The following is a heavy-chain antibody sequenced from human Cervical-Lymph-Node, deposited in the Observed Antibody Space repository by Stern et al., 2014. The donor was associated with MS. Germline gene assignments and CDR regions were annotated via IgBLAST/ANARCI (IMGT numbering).Heavy chain of an antibody. CDR2: IIPIFGTA. V-gene: IGHV1-69*01. CDR3: VREFNYDTSGYYFYY. Sequence: VQLVESGAEVKKPGSSVKVSCKASGGTFSSYGISWVRQAPGQGLEGMGGIIPIFGTANYAQKFQGRVTITADESTTTAYMELSSLRSEDTAVYYCVREFNYDTSGYYFYYWGQGTLVTVSS. CDR1: GGTFSSYG. D-gene: IGHD3-22*01. J-gene: IGHJ4*02.